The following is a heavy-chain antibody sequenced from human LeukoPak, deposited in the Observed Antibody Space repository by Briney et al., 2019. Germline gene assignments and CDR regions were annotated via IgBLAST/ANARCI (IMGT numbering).Heavy chain of an antibody. V-gene: IGHV3-7*01. CDR3: GRDRGGSSGWSPVGY. CDR2: IKQDGSEK. CDR1: GFTFSSYW. J-gene: IGHJ4*02. Sequence: GGSLRLSCAASGFTFSSYWMHWVRQAPGKGLEWVANIKQDGSEKYYVDSVKGRFTISRDNAKNSLYLQMNSLRGEDTAVYYCGRDRGGSSGWSPVGYWGQGTLVTVSS. D-gene: IGHD6-19*01.